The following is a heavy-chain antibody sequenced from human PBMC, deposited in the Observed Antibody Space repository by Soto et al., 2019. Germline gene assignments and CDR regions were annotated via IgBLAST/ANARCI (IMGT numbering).Heavy chain of an antibody. J-gene: IGHJ3*02. CDR1: GGSFSGYY. CDR3: ARGSGEIQLWLLRQRDDAFDI. Sequence: WETLSLTCAVYGGSFSGYYWSWIRQPPGKGLEWIGEINHSGSTNYNPSLKSRVTISVDTSKNQFSLKLSSVTAADTAVYYCARGSGEIQLWLLRQRDDAFDIWGQGTMVTVSS. CDR2: INHSGST. V-gene: IGHV4-34*01. D-gene: IGHD5-18*01.